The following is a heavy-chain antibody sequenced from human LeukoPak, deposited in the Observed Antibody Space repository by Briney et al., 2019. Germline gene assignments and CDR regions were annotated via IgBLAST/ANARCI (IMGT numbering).Heavy chain of an antibody. Sequence: GGTLRLSCAASRFTFSNYAMHWVRQAPGKGLEHVSAISSNGGNTHYANSVRGRFTISRDNSKNTLYLQMGSLRAEDMAVYYCARLPVDAFDIWGQGTMVTVSS. CDR3: ARLPVDAFDI. CDR2: ISSNGGNT. D-gene: IGHD1-14*01. V-gene: IGHV3-64*01. CDR1: RFTFSNYA. J-gene: IGHJ3*02.